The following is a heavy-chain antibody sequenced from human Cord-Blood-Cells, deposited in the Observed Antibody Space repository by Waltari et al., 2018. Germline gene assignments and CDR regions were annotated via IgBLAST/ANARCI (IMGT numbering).Heavy chain of an antibody. V-gene: IGHV1-2*02. CDR1: GYTFTGYY. CDR2: INPNSGGT. D-gene: IGHD6-13*01. J-gene: IGHJ4*02. Sequence: QVQLVQSGAEVKKPGASVKVSCKASGYTFTGYYMHWVRQAPGQGLEWMGWINPNSGGTNYAQQFQGRVTMTRDTSISTAYMELSRLRSDDTAVYYCARTPGSSWFNYFDYWGQGTLVTVSS. CDR3: ARTPGSSWFNYFDY.